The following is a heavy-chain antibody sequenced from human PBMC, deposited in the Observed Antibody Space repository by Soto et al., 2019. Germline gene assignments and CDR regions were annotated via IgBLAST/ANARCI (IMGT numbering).Heavy chain of an antibody. J-gene: IGHJ5*02. V-gene: IGHV1-3*01. Sequence: GASVKVSCKASGYTFTSYAMHWVRQAPGQRLEWMGWINAGNGNTKYSQKFQGRVTITRDTSASTAYMELSSLRSEDTAVYYCARYTAMVIHPYYDSSGYYLPWGQGTLVTVSS. D-gene: IGHD3-22*01. CDR3: ARYTAMVIHPYYDSSGYYLP. CDR2: INAGNGNT. CDR1: GYTFTSYA.